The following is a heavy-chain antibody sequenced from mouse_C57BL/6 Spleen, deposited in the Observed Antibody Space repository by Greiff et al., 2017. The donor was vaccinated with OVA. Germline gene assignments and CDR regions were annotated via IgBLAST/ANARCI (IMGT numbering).Heavy chain of an antibody. CDR3: AISRDYYYGSREAMDY. V-gene: IGHV1-72*01. CDR2: IDPNSGGT. D-gene: IGHD1-1*01. J-gene: IGHJ4*01. CDR1: GYTFTSYW. Sequence: QVQLQQPGAELVKPGASVKLSCKASGYTFTSYWMHWVKQRPGRGLEWIGRIDPNSGGTKYNEKFKSKATLTGDKPSSTAYMQLSSLTSEDSAVYYCAISRDYYYGSREAMDYWGQGTSVTVSS.